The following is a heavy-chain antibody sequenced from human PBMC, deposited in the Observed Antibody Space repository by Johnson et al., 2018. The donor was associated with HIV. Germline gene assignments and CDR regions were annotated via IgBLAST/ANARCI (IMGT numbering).Heavy chain of an antibody. V-gene: IGHV3-23*04. J-gene: IGHJ3*02. Sequence: VQFVESGGGLVQPGGSLRLSCAASGFTFSSYAMSWVRQAPGKGLEWVSAISGSGGSTYYADSVKGRFTISRDNSKNTLYLQMNSLKTEDTAVYYCSTAGSKGAFDIWGQGTMVTVSS. CDR1: GFTFSSYA. D-gene: IGHD6-13*01. CDR2: ISGSGGST. CDR3: STAGSKGAFDI.